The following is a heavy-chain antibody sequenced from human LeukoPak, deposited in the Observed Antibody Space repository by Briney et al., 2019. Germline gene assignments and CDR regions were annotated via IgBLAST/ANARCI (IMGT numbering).Heavy chain of an antibody. CDR3: ARGQLNPDYVFGY. Sequence: GGSLRLSCAASGFTFSSYSMNWVRQAPGKGLEWVSSISSSSSYIYYADSVKGRFTISRDNAKNSLYLQMNSLRAEDTAVYYCARGQLNPDYVFGYWGQGTLVTVSS. V-gene: IGHV3-21*01. CDR1: GFTFSSYS. CDR2: ISSSSSYI. D-gene: IGHD1-1*01. J-gene: IGHJ4*02.